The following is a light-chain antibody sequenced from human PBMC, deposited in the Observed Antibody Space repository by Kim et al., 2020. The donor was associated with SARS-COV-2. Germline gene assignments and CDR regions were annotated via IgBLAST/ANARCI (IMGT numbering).Light chain of an antibody. J-gene: IGKJ1*01. CDR1: QSVSSSY. Sequence: PGERATLCCRASQSVSSSYVAWYQQKPGQAPRLLIYGASSRATGIPDRFSGSGSGTDFTLTISRLEPEDFAVYYCQQYGSSPWTFGQGTKVDIK. CDR3: QQYGSSPWT. V-gene: IGKV3-20*01. CDR2: GAS.